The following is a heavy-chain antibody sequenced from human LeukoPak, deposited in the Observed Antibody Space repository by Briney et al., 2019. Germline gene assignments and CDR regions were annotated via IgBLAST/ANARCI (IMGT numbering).Heavy chain of an antibody. D-gene: IGHD4-17*01. CDR2: IIGIGGTT. V-gene: IGHV3-23*01. Sequence: RGGSLGLSCAASGFSFSSYAMSGVRQAPGKGLEWVSIIIGIGGTTYYADAVQGRFTISRDNSKNTLYLQMNSLRAEDTAVYYCAKGPKGAYGDFFDYWGQGTLVTVSS. CDR1: GFSFSSYA. J-gene: IGHJ4*02. CDR3: AKGPKGAYGDFFDY.